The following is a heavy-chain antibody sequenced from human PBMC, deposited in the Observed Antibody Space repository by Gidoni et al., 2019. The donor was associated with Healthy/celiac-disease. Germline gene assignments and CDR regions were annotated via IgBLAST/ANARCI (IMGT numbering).Heavy chain of an antibody. CDR2: IYYSGCT. J-gene: IGHJ4*02. CDR1: GGSISSSSYY. Sequence: QLQLQESGPGLVKPSETLYLTCTVSGGSISSSSYYWGWIRQHPGKGLEWIGSIYYSGCTYYNPSLKSRVTISVDTSKNQFSLKLSSVTAADTAVYYCARHHRNHRDYDSSGYPDYWGQGTLVTVSS. CDR3: ARHHRNHRDYDSSGYPDY. D-gene: IGHD3-22*01. V-gene: IGHV4-39*01.